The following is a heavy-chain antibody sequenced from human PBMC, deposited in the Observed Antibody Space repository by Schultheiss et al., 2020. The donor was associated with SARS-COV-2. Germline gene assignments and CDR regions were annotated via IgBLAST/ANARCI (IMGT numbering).Heavy chain of an antibody. Sequence: SAKVSCKASGYTFTSYGISWVRQAPGQGLEWMGGIIPIFGTANYAQKFQGRVTITADKSTSTAYMELSSLRSEDTAVYYCAREGDCGGDCYSADHDAFDIWGQGTMVTVSS. CDR3: AREGDCGGDCYSADHDAFDI. CDR1: GYTFTSYG. D-gene: IGHD2-21*02. CDR2: IIPIFGTA. J-gene: IGHJ3*02. V-gene: IGHV1-69*06.